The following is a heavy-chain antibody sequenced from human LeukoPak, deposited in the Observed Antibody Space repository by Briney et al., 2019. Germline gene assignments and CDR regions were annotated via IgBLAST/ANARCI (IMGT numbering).Heavy chain of an antibody. D-gene: IGHD5-12*01. Sequence: PGGSLRLSCAASGFAFSYYAMSWVREAPGNGLEWFSGISSSGNTHYTDSVKGRFTISRDNSKSTLDLQMNSLRVEDTALYYCAKDIYSAYDLARAFDFWGQGTLVTVPT. CDR1: GFAFSYYA. V-gene: IGHV3-23*01. J-gene: IGHJ4*01. CDR3: AKDIYSAYDLARAFDF. CDR2: ISSSGNT.